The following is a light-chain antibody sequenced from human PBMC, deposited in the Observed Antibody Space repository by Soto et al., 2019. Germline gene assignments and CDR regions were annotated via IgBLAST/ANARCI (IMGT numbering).Light chain of an antibody. J-gene: IGKJ5*01. CDR2: ATS. CDR1: QDVGRW. CDR3: QQARSFPVT. V-gene: IGKV1D-12*01. Sequence: DMQMTQSPSSLSASVGDTVIIACRSSQDVGRWLSWYQQKPGKAPKILIFATSTLQSGVPSRFGGSGSGTDFTLTITSLQSEDFATYYCQQARSFPVTFGQGTRLEIK.